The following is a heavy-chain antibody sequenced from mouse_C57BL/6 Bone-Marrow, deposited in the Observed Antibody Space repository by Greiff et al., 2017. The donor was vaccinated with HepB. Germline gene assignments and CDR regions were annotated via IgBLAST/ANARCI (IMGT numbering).Heavy chain of an antibody. D-gene: IGHD1-1*02. CDR3: ARRDYGYFDY. J-gene: IGHJ2*01. CDR1: GYTFTDYY. Sequence: DVKLVESGPVLVKPGASVKMSCKASGYTFTDYYMNWVKQSHGKSLEWIGVINPYNGGTSYNQKFKGKATLTVDKSSSTAYMELNSLTSEDSAVYYCARRDYGYFDYWGQGTTLTVSS. CDR2: INPYNGGT. V-gene: IGHV1-19*01.